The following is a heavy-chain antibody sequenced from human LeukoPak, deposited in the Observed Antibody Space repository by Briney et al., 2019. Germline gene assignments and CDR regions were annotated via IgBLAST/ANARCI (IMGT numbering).Heavy chain of an antibody. D-gene: IGHD3-10*01. J-gene: IGHJ4*02. Sequence: GGSLRLSCAASGFTFSSYSMNWVRQAPGKGLEWVSSISSSSSYIYYADSVKGRFTISRDNAKNSLYLQMNSLRAEDTAVYYCARGVVTMVRGPIDYWGQGTLVTVSS. V-gene: IGHV3-21*01. CDR3: ARGVVTMVRGPIDY. CDR1: GFTFSSYS. CDR2: ISSSSSYI.